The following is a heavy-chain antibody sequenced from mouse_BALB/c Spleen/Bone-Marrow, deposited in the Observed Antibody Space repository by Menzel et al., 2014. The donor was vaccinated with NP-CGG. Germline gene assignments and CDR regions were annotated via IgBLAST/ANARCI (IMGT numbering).Heavy chain of an antibody. Sequence: EVQGVESGGGLVQPGGSLKLSCAASGFTFSSYTMSWVRQTPEKRLEWVAYISNGGGSTYYPDTVKGRFTISRDNAKNTLYPQMSSLKSEDTAMYYCARRAGAYWGQGTLVTVSA. V-gene: IGHV5-12-2*01. CDR3: ARRAGAY. CDR2: ISNGGGST. J-gene: IGHJ3*01. D-gene: IGHD3-3*01. CDR1: GFTFSSYT.